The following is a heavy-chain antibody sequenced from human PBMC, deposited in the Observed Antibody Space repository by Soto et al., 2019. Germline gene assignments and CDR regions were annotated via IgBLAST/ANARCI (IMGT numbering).Heavy chain of an antibody. V-gene: IGHV1-8*01. J-gene: IGHJ6*02. D-gene: IGHD3-16*02. CDR2: MNPNSGNT. Sequence: QVQLVQSGAEVKKPGASVKVSCKASGYTFTSYDINWVRQATGQGLEWMGWMNPNSGNTGYAQKFQGRVTMTRNTSISTAYMELSSLRSEDTAVYYCATFGGVIVDYYDGMDVWGQGTTVTVSS. CDR3: ATFGGVIVDYYDGMDV. CDR1: GYTFTSYD.